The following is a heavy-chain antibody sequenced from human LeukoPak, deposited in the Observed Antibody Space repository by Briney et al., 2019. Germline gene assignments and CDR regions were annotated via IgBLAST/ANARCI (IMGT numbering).Heavy chain of an antibody. Sequence: ASVKVSCKASGYTFTGCYMHWVRQAPGQGLEGMGWINPNSGGTNYAQKFQGRVTMTRDTSISTAYMELSRLRSDDTAVYYCARRYSGYNSPFDYWGQGTLVTVSS. CDR3: ARRYSGYNSPFDY. D-gene: IGHD5-12*01. V-gene: IGHV1-2*02. CDR2: INPNSGGT. J-gene: IGHJ4*02. CDR1: GYTFTGCY.